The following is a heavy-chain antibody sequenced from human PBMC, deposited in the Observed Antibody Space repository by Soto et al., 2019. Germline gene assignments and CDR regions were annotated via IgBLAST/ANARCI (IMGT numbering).Heavy chain of an antibody. D-gene: IGHD1-20*01. J-gene: IGHJ5*02. CDR1: GFTFSSYA. Sequence: HPGGSLRLSCAASGFTFSSYAMSCVRQAPGKGLEWVSGISGSGGSTYDADSVKGRFTISRDNSKNTLYLQMNSLRAEDTSVYYCARESRNWNKRNNWFDPWGQGTLVTVSS. CDR3: ARESRNWNKRNNWFDP. CDR2: ISGSGGST. V-gene: IGHV3-23*01.